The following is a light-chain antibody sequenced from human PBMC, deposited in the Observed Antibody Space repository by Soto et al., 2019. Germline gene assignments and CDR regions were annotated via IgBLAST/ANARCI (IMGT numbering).Light chain of an antibody. Sequence: DIQMTQSPSSLSASVGDRVTITCQASQDISKYLNWYQQKPGKAPKLLIYDSSNLEAGVPSRFSGSGSGTDFTFTINSLQPEDIATYYCQQYDNLQYTFGQGTKLEIK. CDR3: QQYDNLQYT. V-gene: IGKV1-33*01. CDR2: DSS. CDR1: QDISKY. J-gene: IGKJ2*01.